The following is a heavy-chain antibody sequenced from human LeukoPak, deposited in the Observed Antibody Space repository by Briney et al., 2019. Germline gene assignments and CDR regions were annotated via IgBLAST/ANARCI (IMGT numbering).Heavy chain of an antibody. D-gene: IGHD3-22*01. V-gene: IGHV1-46*01. CDR1: GYTFSTYY. CDR2: IHPTDGST. Sequence: ASVKVSCKTSGYTFSTYYMHWVRQAPGQGLEWLGIIHPTDGSTSYTQKIQGRVTMTRDTATGTVYLELSSLRSEDTAVYYCGKGYYGNYFDYWGQGTLVTVSS. CDR3: GKGYYGNYFDY. J-gene: IGHJ4*02.